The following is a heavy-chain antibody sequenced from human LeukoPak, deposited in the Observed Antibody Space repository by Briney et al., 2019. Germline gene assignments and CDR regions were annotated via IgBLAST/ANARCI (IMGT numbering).Heavy chain of an antibody. V-gene: IGHV4-59*08. CDR3: ARQGIDAFDI. CDR2: FHYTGTS. Sequence: SETLSLACSVSGGSISRYYWSWVRQPPGMGLEWIAYFHYTGTSNYNPSLKSRVTISVDASKNQISLRLSSVTAADTAVYYCARQGIDAFDIWGQGTLVTVSS. J-gene: IGHJ3*02. CDR1: GGSISRYY.